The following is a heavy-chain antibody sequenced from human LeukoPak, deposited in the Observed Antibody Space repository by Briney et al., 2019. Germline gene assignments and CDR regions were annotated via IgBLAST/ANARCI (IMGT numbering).Heavy chain of an antibody. CDR3: ARGLLPRSDFWGGYPIFDY. D-gene: IGHD3-3*01. J-gene: IGHJ4*02. V-gene: IGHV4-39*07. CDR1: GGSIISTSFY. Sequence: SETLSLTCTVSGGSIISTSFYWGWIRQPPGKGLAWLGSIYHSGSTYDNPPLKSRVTISPDTSKNQFSLRLNSMTASDTAVYYCARGLLPRSDFWGGYPIFDYWGQGTLVTVSP. CDR2: IYHSGST.